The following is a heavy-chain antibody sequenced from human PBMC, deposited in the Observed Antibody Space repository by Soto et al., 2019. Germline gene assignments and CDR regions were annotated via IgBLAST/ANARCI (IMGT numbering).Heavy chain of an antibody. V-gene: IGHV3-21*01. CDR2: ISSSSSYI. CDR1: GFTFSSYS. J-gene: IGHJ4*02. CDR3: ARDNGDSSGWPDYFDY. D-gene: IGHD6-19*01. Sequence: EVQLVESGGGLVKPGGSLRLSCAASGFTFSSYSMSWVRQAPGKGLEWVSSISSSSSYIYYADSVKGRFTISRDNAKNSLYLQMNSLRAEDTAVYYCARDNGDSSGWPDYFDYWGQGTLVTVSS.